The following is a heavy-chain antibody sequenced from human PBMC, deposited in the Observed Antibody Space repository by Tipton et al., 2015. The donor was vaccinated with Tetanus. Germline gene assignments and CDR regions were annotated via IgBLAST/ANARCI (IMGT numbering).Heavy chain of an antibody. CDR3: ARAEYSSGWFSTDRDYYYGMDV. J-gene: IGHJ6*02. V-gene: IGHV4-61*01. CDR1: GGSVSSGSYY. Sequence: TLSLTCTVSGGSVSSGSYYWSWTRQPPGKGLEWIGYIYYSGSTNYNPSLKSRVTISVDTSKNQFSLKLSSVTAADTAVYYCARAEYSSGWFSTDRDYYYGMDVWGQGTTVTVSS. D-gene: IGHD6-19*01. CDR2: IYYSGST.